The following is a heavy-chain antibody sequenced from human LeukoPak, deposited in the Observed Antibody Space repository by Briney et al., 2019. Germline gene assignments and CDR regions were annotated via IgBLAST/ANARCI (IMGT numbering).Heavy chain of an antibody. J-gene: IGHJ4*02. Sequence: PSETLSLTCTVSGGSMNNDYFTWIRQPAGKGLEWIGYIYYSGSTNYNPSLRSRVTISVDTSKNQFSLKLSSVTAADTAVYYCAREGEEWLLYFFDYWGQGTLVTVSS. V-gene: IGHV4-59*12. CDR2: IYYSGST. D-gene: IGHD3-3*01. CDR3: AREGEEWLLYFFDY. CDR1: GGSMNNDY.